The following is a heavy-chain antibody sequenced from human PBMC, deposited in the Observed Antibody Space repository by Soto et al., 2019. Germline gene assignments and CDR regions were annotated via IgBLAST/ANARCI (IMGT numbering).Heavy chain of an antibody. CDR1: GFTFSTYW. V-gene: IGHV3-74*01. CDR3: ARGYCSGGSCWDPSFDY. CDR2: INSDGSST. Sequence: WGSLRLSCAASGFTFSTYWMHWVRQAPGKGLVWVSRINSDGSSTNYADSVKGRFTISRDNAKNTLFLQMNSLRAEDTALYYCARGYCSGGSCWDPSFDYWGQGTLVTSPQ. D-gene: IGHD2-15*01. J-gene: IGHJ4*02.